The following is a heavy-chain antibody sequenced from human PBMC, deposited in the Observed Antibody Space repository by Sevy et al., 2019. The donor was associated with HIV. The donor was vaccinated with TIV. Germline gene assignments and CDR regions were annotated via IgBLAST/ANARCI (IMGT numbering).Heavy chain of an antibody. CDR2: MNQDGTER. D-gene: IGHD3-16*01. CDR3: VREGLGGFSYSLDC. J-gene: IGHJ4*02. V-gene: IGHV3-7*01. CDR1: GFSFSTYW. Sequence: GGSLRLSCAASGFSFSTYWMTWVRQAPGKGLEWVATMNQDGTERDYVDSVKGRFTISRDNTKTSLFLQMNSVSAEDTGVYYCVREGLGGFSYSLDCWGQGTLVTVSS.